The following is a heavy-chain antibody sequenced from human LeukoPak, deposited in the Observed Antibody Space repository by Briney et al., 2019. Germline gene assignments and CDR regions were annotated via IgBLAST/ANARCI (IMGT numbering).Heavy chain of an antibody. CDR3: ARDVLSGSDY. CDR1: GYTFTSYG. D-gene: IGHD2/OR15-2a*01. Sequence: ASVTVSFKASGYTFTSYGISWVRQPPAQGLEWMGWINAYNGNTNYAQKLQGRVTITTDTSTSTAYMELRSLRSDDTAVYYCARDVLSGSDYWGQGTLVTVSS. J-gene: IGHJ4*02. CDR2: INAYNGNT. V-gene: IGHV1-18*01.